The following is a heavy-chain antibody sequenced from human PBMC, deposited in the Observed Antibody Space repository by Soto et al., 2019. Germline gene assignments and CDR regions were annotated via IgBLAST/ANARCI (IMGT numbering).Heavy chain of an antibody. CDR2: ISYDGSNK. CDR1: GFTFSSYA. J-gene: IGHJ6*02. Sequence: GGSLRLSCAASGFTFSSYAMHWVRQAPGKGLEWVAVISYDGSNKYYSDSVKGRFTISRDNSKNTLYLEMNSLRAEDTAVYYCARDLGAKGLFALPSHYFYYYGMDVWGQGTTVTVSS. D-gene: IGHD2-21*01. V-gene: IGHV3-30-3*01. CDR3: ARDLGAKGLFALPSHYFYYYGMDV.